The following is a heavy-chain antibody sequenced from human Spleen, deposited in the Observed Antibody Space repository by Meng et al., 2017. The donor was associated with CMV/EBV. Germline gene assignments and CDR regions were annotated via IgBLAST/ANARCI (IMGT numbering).Heavy chain of an antibody. CDR2: ISAYNGNT. V-gene: IGHV1-18*01. CDR3: ARGSFWSGYYAYYYYGMDV. Sequence: ASVKVSCKASGYTFTSYGISWVRQAPGQGLEWMGWISAYNGNTNYAQKFQGRVTITTDESTSTAYMELSSLRSEDTAVYYCARGSFWSGYYAYYYYGMDVWGQGTTVTVSS. CDR1: GYTFTSYG. D-gene: IGHD3-3*01. J-gene: IGHJ6*02.